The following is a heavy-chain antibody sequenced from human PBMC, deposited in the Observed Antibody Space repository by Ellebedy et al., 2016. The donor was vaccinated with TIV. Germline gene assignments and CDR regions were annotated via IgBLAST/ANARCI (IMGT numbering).Heavy chain of an antibody. V-gene: IGHV4-59*01. CDR1: GGSISSYY. J-gene: IGHJ4*02. CDR2: VSYSGST. CDR3: ARYHCPGGICDSFDY. Sequence: MPSETLSLTCTVSGGSISSYYWSWIRQPPGKGLEWIGYVSYSGSTNYNPSLKSRVTISVDTSKNQFSLMLNSVTAADTALYFCARYHCPGGICDSFDYWGQGTLVTVSS. D-gene: IGHD2-8*02.